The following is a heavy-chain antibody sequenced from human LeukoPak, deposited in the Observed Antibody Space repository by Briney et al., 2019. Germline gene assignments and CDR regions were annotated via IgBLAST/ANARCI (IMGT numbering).Heavy chain of an antibody. CDR3: ARDYKYAFDN. D-gene: IGHD5-24*01. CDR1: GFTFSGYA. CDR2: IGIDSGNT. V-gene: IGHV3-11*06. Sequence: GGSLRLSCAASGFTFSGYAMSWVRQAPGKGLEWISYIGIDSGNTNYADSVKGRFTISGDKAKNSLYLQMNSLRAEDTAVYYCARDYKYAFDNWGQGTLVTVSS. J-gene: IGHJ4*02.